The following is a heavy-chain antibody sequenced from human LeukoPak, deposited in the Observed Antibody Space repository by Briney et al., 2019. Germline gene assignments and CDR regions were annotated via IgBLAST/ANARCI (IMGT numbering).Heavy chain of an antibody. CDR2: IYYSGST. CDR3: ARGGSFLGNYVY. CDR1: GGSINSGGFY. J-gene: IGHJ4*02. Sequence: PSETLSLTCTVSGGSINSGGFYWSWIRQHPGKGLEWIGYIYYSGSTFYNPSLKSRVAISLDKSKNQFSLNLRSATAADTAVYYCARGGSFLGNYVYWGQGTLVTVSS. D-gene: IGHD3-16*01. V-gene: IGHV4-31*03.